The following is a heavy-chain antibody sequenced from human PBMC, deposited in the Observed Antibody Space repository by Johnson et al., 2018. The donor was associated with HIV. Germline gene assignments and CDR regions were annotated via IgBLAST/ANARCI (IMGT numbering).Heavy chain of an antibody. Sequence: MMLVESGGGLVQPGGSLRLSCAASGFTFSSYAMHWVRQAPGKGLEWVSGINWNGGSTGYADSMKGRFTISRDNARNSLYLKMNSLRAEDTALYYCARGKGAAVGLDAFDIWGQGTLVIVSS. CDR3: ARGKGAAVGLDAFDI. CDR2: INWNGGST. D-gene: IGHD6-13*01. J-gene: IGHJ3*02. CDR1: GFTFSSYA. V-gene: IGHV3-20*04.